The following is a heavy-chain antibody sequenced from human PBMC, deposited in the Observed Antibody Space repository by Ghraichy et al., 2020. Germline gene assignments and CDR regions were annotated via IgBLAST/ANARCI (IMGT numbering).Heavy chain of an antibody. D-gene: IGHD3-16*01. V-gene: IGHV3-74*01. Sequence: GGSLRLSCAASGFTFSSYWMHWVRQAPGKGLVWVSRINSDGSSTSYADSVKGRFTISRDNAKNTLYLQMNSLRAEDTAVYYCARVNRAWAPYFDYWGQGTLVTVSS. CDR1: GFTFSSYW. J-gene: IGHJ4*02. CDR3: ARVNRAWAPYFDY. CDR2: INSDGSST.